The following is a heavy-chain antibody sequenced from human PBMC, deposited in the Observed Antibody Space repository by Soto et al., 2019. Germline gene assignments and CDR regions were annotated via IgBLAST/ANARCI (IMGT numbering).Heavy chain of an antibody. V-gene: IGHV1-18*01. CDR3: ARDASGDWNYARPVKRFDY. Sequence: QVQLVQSGAEVKKPGASVKVSCKASGYTFTSYGINWVRQAPGQGLAWMGWISAYNGNTNYAQKLQGIVTMTTDTATRTAYMQLRSRRSDDTAVYYCARDASGDWNYARPVKRFDYWGQGTLVTVCS. CDR2: ISAYNGNT. J-gene: IGHJ4*02. CDR1: GYTFTSYG. D-gene: IGHD1-7*01.